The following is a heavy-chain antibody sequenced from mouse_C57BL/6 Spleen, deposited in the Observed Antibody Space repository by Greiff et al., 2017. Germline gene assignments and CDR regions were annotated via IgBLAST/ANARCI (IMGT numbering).Heavy chain of an antibody. V-gene: IGHV1-82*01. D-gene: IGHD1-1*01. CDR1: GYAFSSSW. CDR2: LYPGDGDT. J-gene: IGHJ2*01. CDR3: ARPCITTVVARVDD. Sequence: VQRVESGPELVKPGASVKISCKASGYAFSSSWMNWVKQRPGKGLEWIGRLYPGDGDTNYNGKFKGKATLTADKSSGTAYMQLSSLTAEDSAVSVCARPCITTVVARVDDWGQGTTLTVSA.